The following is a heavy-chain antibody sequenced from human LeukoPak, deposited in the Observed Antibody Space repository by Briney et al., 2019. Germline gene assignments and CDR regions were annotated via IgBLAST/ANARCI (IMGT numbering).Heavy chain of an antibody. D-gene: IGHD2-21*01. CDR2: ISSTSRTI. V-gene: IGHV3-48*01. CDR3: ARDLHCGGDCYPLTY. CDR1: GFTFSGFG. J-gene: IGHJ4*02. Sequence: GGSLRLSCSASGFTFSGFGMNWVRQAPGRGLECLSYISSTSRTIYYADSVKGRFTISRDNAKNSLYLQMTSLRAEDTAVYYCARDLHCGGDCYPLTYWGQGTLVTVSS.